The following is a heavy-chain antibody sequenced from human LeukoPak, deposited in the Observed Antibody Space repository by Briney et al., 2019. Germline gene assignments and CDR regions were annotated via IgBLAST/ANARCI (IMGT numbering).Heavy chain of an antibody. Sequence: SETLSLTCTVSGVSISSYYWSWIRQPPGKGLEWIGYIYYSGSTNYNPSLNSRVTISVDTSKNQFSLKLSSVTAADTAVYYCARVRYYYDSSGYRIIWFDPWGQGTLVTVSS. CDR2: IYYSGST. CDR3: ARVRYYYDSSGYRIIWFDP. D-gene: IGHD3-22*01. V-gene: IGHV4-59*01. CDR1: GVSISSYY. J-gene: IGHJ5*02.